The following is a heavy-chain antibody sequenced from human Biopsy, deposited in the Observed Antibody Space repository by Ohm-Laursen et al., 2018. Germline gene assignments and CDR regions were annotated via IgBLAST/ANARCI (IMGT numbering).Heavy chain of an antibody. V-gene: IGHV1-69*13. D-gene: IGHD1-26*01. CDR2: LIPIFGTG. Sequence: AVKASCKASGGTFTNYAISCGRQAPGQGLEWMGGLIPIFGTGNYAQKFQGRVTITADESTSTAYMELSSLRSDDTAVYYCAGDALGGRSYRFVYWGQGSLVTVSS. CDR1: GGTFTNYA. J-gene: IGHJ4*02. CDR3: AGDALGGRSYRFVY.